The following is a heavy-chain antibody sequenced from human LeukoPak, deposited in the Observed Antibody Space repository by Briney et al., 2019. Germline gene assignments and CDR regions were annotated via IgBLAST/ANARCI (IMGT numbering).Heavy chain of an antibody. V-gene: IGHV3-15*01. J-gene: IGHJ3*02. D-gene: IGHD3-10*01. CDR3: IRLWFGEFI. Sequence: ETLSLTCAVYGGSFSGYFWSWIRQPPGKGLEWVGRIKSKSDGGTTDYAAPVKGRFTISRDDSKNTLYLQMNSLKTEDTAVYYCIRLWFGEFIWGQGTMVSVSS. CDR2: IKSKSDGGTT. CDR1: GGSFSGYF.